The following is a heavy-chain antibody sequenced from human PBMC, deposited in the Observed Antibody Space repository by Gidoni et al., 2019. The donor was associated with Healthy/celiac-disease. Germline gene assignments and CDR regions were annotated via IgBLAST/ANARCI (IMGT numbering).Heavy chain of an antibody. J-gene: IGHJ4*02. CDR3: ARLGPSSSWFEDY. CDR2: IDPSDSYT. D-gene: IGHD6-13*01. CDR1: GYSFTSHW. Sequence: EVQLVQSGAEVKKPGESLRISCKVSGYSFTSHWITWVRQMPGKGLEWMGRIDPSDSYTNYSPSFQGHVTISTDKSVSTAYLQWSSLKASDTAVYYCARLGPSSSWFEDYWGQGTLVTVSS. V-gene: IGHV5-10-1*01.